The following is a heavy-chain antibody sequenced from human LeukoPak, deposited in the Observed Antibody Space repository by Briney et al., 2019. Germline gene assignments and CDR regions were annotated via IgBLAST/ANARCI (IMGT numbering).Heavy chain of an antibody. V-gene: IGHV3-21*01. CDR3: ARDDAWSGYSSLYYYYYMDV. D-gene: IGHD3-3*01. CDR1: GFTFSSYS. CDR2: ISSSSSYI. J-gene: IGHJ6*03. Sequence: GGSLRLSCAASGFTFSSYSMNWVRQAPGKGLEWVSSISSSSSYIYYADSVKGRFTISRDNAKNSLYLQMNSLRAEDTAVYYCARDDAWSGYSSLYYYYYMDVWGKGTTVTVSS.